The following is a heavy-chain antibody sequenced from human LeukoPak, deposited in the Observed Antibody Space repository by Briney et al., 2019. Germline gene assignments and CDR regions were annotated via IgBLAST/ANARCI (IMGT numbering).Heavy chain of an antibody. Sequence: GASVKVSCKASGYTFTGYYMHWVRQAPGQGLEWMGWINPNSGGTNYAQKFQGRVTMTRDTSISTDYMEMSRLRSDGKAVYYCARARKYYDFWSGYVYWGQGTLVTGSS. CDR3: ARARKYYDFWSGYVY. D-gene: IGHD3-3*01. CDR1: GYTFTGYY. CDR2: INPNSGGT. V-gene: IGHV1-2*02. J-gene: IGHJ4*02.